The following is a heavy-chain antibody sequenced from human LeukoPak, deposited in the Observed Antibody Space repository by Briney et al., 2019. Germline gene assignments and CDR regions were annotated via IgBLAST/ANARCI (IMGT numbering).Heavy chain of an antibody. CDR1: GGSFSGYY. J-gene: IGHJ4*02. CDR2: INHSGST. D-gene: IGHD1-26*01. Sequence: SETLSLTCAVYGGSFSGYYWSWIRQPPGKGLEWIGEINHSGSTNYNPSLKSRVTISVDTSKNQFSLKLSSVTAADTAVYYCARHESGSYYYFDYWGQGTLVTVSS. V-gene: IGHV4-34*01. CDR3: ARHESGSYYYFDY.